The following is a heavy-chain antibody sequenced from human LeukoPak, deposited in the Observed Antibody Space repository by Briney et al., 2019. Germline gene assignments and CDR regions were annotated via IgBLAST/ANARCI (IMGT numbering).Heavy chain of an antibody. Sequence: GGSLRLSCAASGFTFSSYAMSWVRQAPGKGLEWVSAISGSGGSTYYADSVKGRFTISRDNSKSTLYLQMNSLRAEDTAVYYCAKMKVGATTGVIDYWGQGTLVTVSS. V-gene: IGHV3-23*01. J-gene: IGHJ4*02. CDR2: ISGSGGST. D-gene: IGHD1-26*01. CDR1: GFTFSSYA. CDR3: AKMKVGATTGVIDY.